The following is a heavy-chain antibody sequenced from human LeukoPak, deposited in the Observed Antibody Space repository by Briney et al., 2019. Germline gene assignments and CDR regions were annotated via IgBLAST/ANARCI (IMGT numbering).Heavy chain of an antibody. CDR1: IFSFTTYG. D-gene: IGHD4-17*01. CDR2: VSYAESYK. J-gene: IGHJ4*02. V-gene: IGHV3-30*02. CDR3: AKGRGDYDDFRLGY. Sequence: GGTLRLSCAASIFSFTTYGFHWVRQAPGRGLEGVAFVSYAESYKYYADSVKGRFTISRDNSKNTLYLQMNSLRAEDTAVYYCAKGRGDYDDFRLGYWGQGTLVTVSS.